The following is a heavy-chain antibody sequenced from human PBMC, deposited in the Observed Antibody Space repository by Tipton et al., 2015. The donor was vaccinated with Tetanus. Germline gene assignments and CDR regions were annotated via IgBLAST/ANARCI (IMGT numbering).Heavy chain of an antibody. CDR1: GGTFTNHA. D-gene: IGHD2-21*01. J-gene: IGHJ4*02. V-gene: IGHV1-69*01. CDR2: ITPIFGTK. CDR3: ARAPNRISRVYDY. Sequence: QLVQSGAEVKKPGSSVRISCKASGGTFTNHALSWVRQAPGQGLEWVGGITPIFGTKNIAPKFQERVTISADESTAYMELRSLRPDDTALYYCARAPNRISRVYDYWGKGTVVTVSS.